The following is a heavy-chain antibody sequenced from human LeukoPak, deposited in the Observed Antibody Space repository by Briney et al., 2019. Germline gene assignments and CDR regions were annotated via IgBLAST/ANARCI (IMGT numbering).Heavy chain of an antibody. CDR1: GFTFSSYS. Sequence: PGGSLRLSCAASGFTFSSYSMNWVRQAPGKGLEWVSSISSSSSYIYYADSVKGRFTISRDNAKNSLYLQMNSLRAEDTAVYYCARTCSSTSCYFGGYYGMDVWGQGTTVTVS. V-gene: IGHV3-21*01. J-gene: IGHJ6*02. CDR2: ISSSSSYI. CDR3: ARTCSSTSCYFGGYYGMDV. D-gene: IGHD2-2*01.